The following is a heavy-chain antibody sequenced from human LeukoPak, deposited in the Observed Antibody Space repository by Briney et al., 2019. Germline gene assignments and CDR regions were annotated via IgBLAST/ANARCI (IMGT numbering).Heavy chain of an antibody. CDR3: AKAASVVVVPAAQID. D-gene: IGHD2-2*01. CDR1: GFTFSSYA. CDR2: ISGSGGST. V-gene: IGHV3-23*01. Sequence: QSGGSLRLSCAASGFTFSSYAMSSVRQAPGKGLEWVSAISGSGGSTYYADSVKGRFTISRDNSKNTLYLQMTSLRAEDTAVYYCAKAASVVVVPAAQIDWGQGTLVTVSS. J-gene: IGHJ4*02.